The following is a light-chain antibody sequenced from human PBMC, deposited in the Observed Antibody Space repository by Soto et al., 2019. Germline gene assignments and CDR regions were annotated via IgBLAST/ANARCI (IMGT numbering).Light chain of an antibody. CDR1: SSNIGSTYD. Sequence: QSALTQPPSVSGAPGQRVTISCTGSSSNIGSTYDVQWYQQLPGTAPKLLIHGNTDRPSGVPDRFSGSKSGTSASLAITGLQADDEADYYCQSYDDNLSAHYVFGTGTKVTVL. CDR3: QSYDDNLSAHYV. J-gene: IGLJ1*01. CDR2: GNT. V-gene: IGLV1-40*01.